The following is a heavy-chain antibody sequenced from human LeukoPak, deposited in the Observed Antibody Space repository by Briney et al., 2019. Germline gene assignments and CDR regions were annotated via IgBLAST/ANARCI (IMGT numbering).Heavy chain of an antibody. Sequence: PSQTLSLTCTVSGGSISSGGYYWSWIRQPPGKGLEWIGYIYHSGSTYYNPSLKSRVTISVDRSKNQFSLKLSSVTAADTAVYYCARAKALEWLLYFDYWGQGTLVTVSS. CDR1: GGSISSGGYY. CDR3: ARAKALEWLLYFDY. D-gene: IGHD3-3*01. J-gene: IGHJ4*02. CDR2: IYHSGST. V-gene: IGHV4-30-2*01.